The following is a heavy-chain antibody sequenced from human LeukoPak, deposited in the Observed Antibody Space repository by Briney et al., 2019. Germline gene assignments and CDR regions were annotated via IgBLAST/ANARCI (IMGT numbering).Heavy chain of an antibody. CDR2: ISSDGSTT. J-gene: IGHJ4*02. V-gene: IGHV3-74*01. Sequence: PGGSLRLSCAASGFTFNSYWMHWVRQAPGKGLVWVSRISSDGSTTSYADSVKGRFTISRDNAENTLYLQMNSLRAEDTAVYYCARARGYYYDSFDYWGQGTLVTVSS. CDR1: GFTFNSYW. D-gene: IGHD3-22*01. CDR3: ARARGYYYDSFDY.